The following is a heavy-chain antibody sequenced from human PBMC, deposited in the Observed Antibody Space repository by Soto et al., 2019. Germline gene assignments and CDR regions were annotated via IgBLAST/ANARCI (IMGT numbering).Heavy chain of an antibody. CDR1: GGYISSYY. CDR3: ARDVTAGFDP. J-gene: IGHJ5*02. V-gene: IGHV4-59*01. CDR2: IYYSGST. Sequence: SETLSLTCTVSGGYISSYYWSWIRQPPGKGLEWIGYIYYSGSTNYNPSLKSRVTISVDTSKNQFSLKLSSVTAADTAVYYCARDVTAGFDPWGQGTLVTVSS. D-gene: IGHD5-18*01.